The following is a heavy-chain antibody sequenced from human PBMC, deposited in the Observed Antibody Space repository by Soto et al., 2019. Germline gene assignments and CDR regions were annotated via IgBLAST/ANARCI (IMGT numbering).Heavy chain of an antibody. CDR1: GYTFTSYG. CDR2: ISAYNGNT. Sequence: ASVKVSCKDSGYTFTSYGISWVRQAPGQGLEWMGWISAYNGNTNYAQKLQGRVTMTTDTSTSTAYMELRSLRSDDTAVYYCARDGDIVVVVAADWFDPWGQGTLVTVSS. V-gene: IGHV1-18*01. D-gene: IGHD2-15*01. CDR3: ARDGDIVVVVAADWFDP. J-gene: IGHJ5*02.